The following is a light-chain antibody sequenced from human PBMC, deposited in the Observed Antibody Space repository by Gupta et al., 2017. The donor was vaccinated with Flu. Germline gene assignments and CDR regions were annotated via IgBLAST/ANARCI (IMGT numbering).Light chain of an antibody. J-gene: IGKJ5*01. Sequence: ETVLTQSAATLSLSPGERATLSSRASQSVSSYLAWYQQKPGQAPRLLIYDASNRATGITARFSGSGCGTDFSLTISSREQEDFAVYYCQQRSNWPMVTFGQGTQVEIK. CDR3: QQRSNWPMVT. CDR2: DAS. CDR1: QSVSSY. V-gene: IGKV3-11*01.